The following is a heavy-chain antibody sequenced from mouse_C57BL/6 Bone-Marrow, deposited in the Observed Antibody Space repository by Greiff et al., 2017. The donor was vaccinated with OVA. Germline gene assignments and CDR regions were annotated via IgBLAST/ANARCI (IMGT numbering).Heavy chain of an antibody. Sequence: EVKLMESVGDLVKPGGSLKLSCAASGFTFSSYGMSWVRQTPDKRLEWVATISSGGSYTYYPDSVKGRFTISRDNAKNTLYLQMSSLKSEDTAMYYCARHIYGSSYFDYWGQGTTLTVSS. CDR1: GFTFSSYG. D-gene: IGHD1-1*01. CDR2: ISSGGSYT. CDR3: ARHIYGSSYFDY. V-gene: IGHV5-6*01. J-gene: IGHJ2*01.